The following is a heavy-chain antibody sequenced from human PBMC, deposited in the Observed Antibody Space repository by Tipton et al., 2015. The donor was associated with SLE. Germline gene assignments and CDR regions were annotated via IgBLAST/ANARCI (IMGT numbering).Heavy chain of an antibody. D-gene: IGHD2-21*02. J-gene: IGHJ3*02. V-gene: IGHV3-30*02. Sequence: GSLRLSCAASGITFSLYGMQWVRQAPGKGLEWLTFIRYDGNSKYYADSVKGRFTVSRDNSNSTLYLHMDSLRPEDTAIYYCAKEGSTVTAATSGKYAFDIWGQGTMVTVSS. CDR2: IRYDGNSK. CDR3: AKEGSTVTAATSGKYAFDI. CDR1: GITFSLYG.